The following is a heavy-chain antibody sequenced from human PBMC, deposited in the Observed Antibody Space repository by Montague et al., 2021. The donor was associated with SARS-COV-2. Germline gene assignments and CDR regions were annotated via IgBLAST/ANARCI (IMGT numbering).Heavy chain of an antibody. CDR3: ARLRGGTPGEH. Sequence: SETLSLTCTVSGGSISDSNFHWGWIRQPPGKGLEWIGTLYYSGATYYXPSLKSRVTTSMDTSKNQFSLKPTSAIAADTAVYYCARLRGGTPGEHWGQGALVTVSS. CDR1: GGSISDSNFH. CDR2: LYYSGAT. V-gene: IGHV4-39*07. J-gene: IGHJ4*02. D-gene: IGHD2-21*01.